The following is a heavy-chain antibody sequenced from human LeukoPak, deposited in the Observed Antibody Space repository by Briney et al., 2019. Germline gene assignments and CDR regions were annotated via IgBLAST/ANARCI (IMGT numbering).Heavy chain of an antibody. CDR2: ISVRSNYI. Sequence: GGSLRLSCVASGYTFSSFSINWVRQAPGKGLEWVSSISVRSNYIYYADSVRGRFSISRGDARDPLFLQMNSLRAEDTAVYYCVRLRRNSDTSGYYSYYDFWGQGTLVTVSS. J-gene: IGHJ4*02. V-gene: IGHV3-21*01. CDR3: VRLRRNSDTSGYYSYYDF. CDR1: GYTFSSFS. D-gene: IGHD3-22*01.